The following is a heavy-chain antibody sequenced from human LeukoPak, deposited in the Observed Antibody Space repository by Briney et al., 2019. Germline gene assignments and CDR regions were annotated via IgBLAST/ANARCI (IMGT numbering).Heavy chain of an antibody. CDR1: GGSFSNYY. V-gene: IGHV4-34*01. J-gene: IGHJ4*02. CDR3: VIFIMGTTTTDY. Sequence: SETLSLTCAVFGGSFSNYYLRWIRQPPGKGLEWIGEIDHSGNTKYNPSLKNRLTISVDTSKNQFSLNLSSVTATAVYYCVIFIMGTTTTDYWGQGTLVTVSS. D-gene: IGHD1-26*01. CDR2: IDHSGNT.